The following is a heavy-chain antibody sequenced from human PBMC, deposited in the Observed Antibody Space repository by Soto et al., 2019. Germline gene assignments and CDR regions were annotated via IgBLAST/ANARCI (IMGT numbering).Heavy chain of an antibody. D-gene: IGHD3-3*02. V-gene: IGHV4-59*02. CDR1: GVSVRTYY. CDR3: VSPKRAFYNWFDP. Sequence: SETLSLTCTVSGVSVRTYYWSWIRQPPGKGLEWIAYIYYSGSTNYNPSLKSRVTISVVTSKNQFSLKLSSVTAADTAVYYFVSPKRAFYNWFDPWGQGTLVIVSS. J-gene: IGHJ5*02. CDR2: IYYSGST.